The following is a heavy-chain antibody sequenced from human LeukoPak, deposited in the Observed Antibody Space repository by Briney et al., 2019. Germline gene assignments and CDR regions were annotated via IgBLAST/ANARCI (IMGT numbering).Heavy chain of an antibody. J-gene: IGHJ4*02. CDR3: ARITFGGVIVIPFDY. V-gene: IGHV3-21*01. CDR1: GFTFSSYS. Sequence: GGSLRLSCAASGFTFSSYSMNWVRQAPGKGLEWVSSISSSSYIYYADSVKGRFTISRDNAKNSLYLQMNSVRAEDTAVYYCARITFGGVIVIPFDYWGQGTLVTVSS. D-gene: IGHD3-16*02. CDR2: ISSSSYI.